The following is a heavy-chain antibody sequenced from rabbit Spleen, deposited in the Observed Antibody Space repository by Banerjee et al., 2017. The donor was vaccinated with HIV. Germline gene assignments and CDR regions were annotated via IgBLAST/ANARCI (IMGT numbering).Heavy chain of an antibody. CDR1: GFSFSSSSY. V-gene: IGHV1S40*01. J-gene: IGHJ6*01. CDR2: IAGGSSGFT. D-gene: IGHD8-1*01. CDR3: ARDTGSSFSSYGMDL. Sequence: QSLEESGGDLVKPGASLTLTCTASGFSFSSSSYMCWVRQAPGKGLEWIACIAGGSSGFTYSATWAKGRFTCSKTSSTTVTLQMTSLTVADTATYFCARDTGSSFSSYGMDLWGPGTLHRL.